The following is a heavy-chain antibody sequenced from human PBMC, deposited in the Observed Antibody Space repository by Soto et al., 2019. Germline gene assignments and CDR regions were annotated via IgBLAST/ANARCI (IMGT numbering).Heavy chain of an antibody. Sequence: QVQLQESGPGLVKPSGTLSLTCAVSGVSIGSHDWWTWVRPPPGKGLEWIGESHQSGNTNYNSSLESRVTRSLAKSKNHFSLQLSSVTVADTAVYYCATRDTGRVYWGQGTLVTGSS. V-gene: IGHV4-4*02. CDR2: SHQSGNT. D-gene: IGHD5-18*01. J-gene: IGHJ4*02. CDR3: ATRDTGRVY. CDR1: GVSIGSHDW.